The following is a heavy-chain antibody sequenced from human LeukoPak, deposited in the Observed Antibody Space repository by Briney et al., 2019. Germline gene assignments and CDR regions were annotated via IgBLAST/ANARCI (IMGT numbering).Heavy chain of an antibody. Sequence: GGSLRLSCAASRFTFSSSAMSWVRRAPGKGLEWVSAISDSGGSTYYADSVKGRFTISRDNSKSTLYLQVNSLRAEDTAVYYCAKSHSEAQRGYFDYWGQGTLVTVSS. J-gene: IGHJ4*02. V-gene: IGHV3-23*01. CDR3: AKSHSEAQRGYFDY. CDR1: RFTFSSSA. CDR2: ISDSGGST. D-gene: IGHD3-10*01.